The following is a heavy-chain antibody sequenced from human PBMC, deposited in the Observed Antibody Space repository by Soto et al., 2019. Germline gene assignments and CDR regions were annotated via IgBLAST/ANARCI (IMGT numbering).Heavy chain of an antibody. V-gene: IGHV1-2*02. J-gene: IGHJ4*02. CDR1: GYTFIAHY. CDR2: INPNSGGT. D-gene: IGHD3-10*01. CDR3: ARDGVRGPPAAPTFGDY. Sequence: ASVKVSCKASGYTFIAHYMHWVRQAPGQGFEWMGWINPNSGGTNFARKFQGRVTMTRDTSISTAYMELSRLRSDDTAVYYCARDGVRGPPAAPTFGDYWGQGTLVTVSS.